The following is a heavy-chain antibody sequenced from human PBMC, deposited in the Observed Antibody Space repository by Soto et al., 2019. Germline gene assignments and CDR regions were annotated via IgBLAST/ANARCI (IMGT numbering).Heavy chain of an antibody. CDR2: ISYDGSNK. J-gene: IGHJ3*02. D-gene: IGHD6-6*01. V-gene: IGHV3-30*03. CDR1: GFTFSSYG. CDR3: ATVLHNYSSSSGAFDI. Sequence: GGSLRLSCAASGFTFSSYGMHWVRQAPGKGLEWVAVISYDGSNKYYADSVKGRFTISRDNSKNTLYLQMNSLRAEDTAVYYCATVLHNYSSSSGAFDIWGQGTMVTV.